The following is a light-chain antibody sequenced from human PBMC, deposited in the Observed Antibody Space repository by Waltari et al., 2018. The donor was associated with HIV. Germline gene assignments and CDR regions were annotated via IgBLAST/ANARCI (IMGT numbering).Light chain of an antibody. CDR2: GNH. CDR3: HCTDSSLMGPVV. J-gene: IGLJ2*01. Sequence: QSVLTQPPSVSGAPGQRVTISCTGNSSNIGAGHDVHWYRQLPGTAPKFLISGNHFRPSGVPDRFSVSKSGTSASLVITGLQADDEAVYYCHCTDSSLMGPVVFGGGTKLTVL. CDR1: SSNIGAGHD. V-gene: IGLV1-40*01.